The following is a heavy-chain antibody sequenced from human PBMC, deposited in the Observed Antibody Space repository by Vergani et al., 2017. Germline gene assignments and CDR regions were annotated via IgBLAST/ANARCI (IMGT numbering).Heavy chain of an antibody. J-gene: IGHJ6*02. CDR1: GGTFSSYA. CDR3: AGDQVNYGSGSYYGMDV. V-gene: IGHV1-69*18. Sequence: QVQLVQSGAEVKKPGSSVKVSCKASGGTFSSYAISWVRQAPGQGLEWMGRIIPIFGTANYAQKFQGRVTITADESPSTAYMELSSLRSEDTAVYYCAGDQVNYGSGSYYGMDVWGQGTTVTVSS. CDR2: IIPIFGTA. D-gene: IGHD3-10*01.